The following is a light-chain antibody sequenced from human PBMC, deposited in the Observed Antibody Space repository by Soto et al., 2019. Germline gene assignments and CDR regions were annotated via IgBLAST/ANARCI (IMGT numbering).Light chain of an antibody. CDR3: QQYDSYYSST. Sequence: DIQMTQSPSTLSASVGDRVTITCRASQNINKWLAWYQQKPGIAPKLLIYRASTLERGVPSRFSGSGSRTDFTLTISSLQPDDSATYSCQQYDSYYSSTFGQGTKVEIK. CDR1: QNINKW. V-gene: IGKV1-5*03. CDR2: RAS. J-gene: IGKJ1*01.